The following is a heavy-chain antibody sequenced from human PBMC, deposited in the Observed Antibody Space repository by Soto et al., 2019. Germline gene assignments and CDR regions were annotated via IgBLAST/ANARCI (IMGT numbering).Heavy chain of an antibody. D-gene: IGHD3-9*01. V-gene: IGHV1-69*01. J-gene: IGHJ3*02. CDR1: RGTFSSYA. CDR2: IIPILGTA. CDR3: AKGDVCAVYYRFDPFDI. Sequence: QVQLVQSGAEVKKPGSSVKVSCKASRGTFSSYAISWVRQAPGQGLEWMGGIIPILGTANYAQKFQGRVTITADEDTSTAYMELSSVVSEHTAVYYCAKGDVCAVYYRFDPFDIWGQGTMVTVSS.